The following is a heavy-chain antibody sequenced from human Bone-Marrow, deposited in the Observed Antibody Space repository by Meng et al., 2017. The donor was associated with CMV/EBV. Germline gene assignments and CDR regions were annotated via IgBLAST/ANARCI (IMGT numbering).Heavy chain of an antibody. CDR3: ARGPKQLKPPRFDY. V-gene: IGHV1-46*01. J-gene: IGHJ4*02. CDR1: GYTFPSDY. D-gene: IGHD5-24*01. Sequence: GYTFPSDYMHWVRQAPGQGLEWMGVINPSDASTSYPRKFQGRVTMTRDTSTTTVHMEMAGLRSEDTAMYYCARGPKQLKPPRFDYWGQGTLVTVSS. CDR2: INPSDAST.